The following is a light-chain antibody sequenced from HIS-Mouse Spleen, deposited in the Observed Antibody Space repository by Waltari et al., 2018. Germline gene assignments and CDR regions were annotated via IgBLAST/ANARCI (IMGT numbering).Light chain of an antibody. CDR2: AAS. V-gene: IGKV1-9*01. CDR3: QQLNSYPPT. J-gene: IGKJ1*01. Sequence: DIQLTKSPSFLSASVGDRVTITCRASQGISSYLAWYQQKPGKAPKLLINAASTLQSGVPSRFSGSGSGTEFTLTISSLQPEDFATYYCQQLNSYPPTFGQGTKVEIK. CDR1: QGISSY.